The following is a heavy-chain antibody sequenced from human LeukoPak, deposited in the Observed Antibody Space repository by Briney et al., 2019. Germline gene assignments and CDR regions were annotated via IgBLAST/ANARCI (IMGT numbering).Heavy chain of an antibody. V-gene: IGHV3-7*03. CDR3: ARASQLWFGELYRSDAFDI. Sequence: GGSLRLSCAASGFTFSSYWMSWVRQAPGKGLEWVANIKQDGSEKYYVDSVKGRFTISRDNAKNSLYLQMNSLRAEDTAVYYCARASQLWFGELYRSDAFDIWGQGTMVTVSS. D-gene: IGHD3-10*01. CDR2: IKQDGSEK. CDR1: GFTFSSYW. J-gene: IGHJ3*02.